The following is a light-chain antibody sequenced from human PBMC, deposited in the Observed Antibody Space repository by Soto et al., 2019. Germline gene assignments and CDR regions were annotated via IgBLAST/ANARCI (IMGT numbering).Light chain of an antibody. CDR2: AAS. CDR3: QQYDNWWT. CDR1: QSVSNN. J-gene: IGKJ1*01. Sequence: EIVMTQSPATLSVSPGGRATLSCRASQSVSNNLSWYQKKPGQAPRLLIYAASTRAPGIAARLSGSGSGTESTLNISSLQYEDFAVYYCQQYDNWWTFGQGTRVEFK. V-gene: IGKV3-15*01.